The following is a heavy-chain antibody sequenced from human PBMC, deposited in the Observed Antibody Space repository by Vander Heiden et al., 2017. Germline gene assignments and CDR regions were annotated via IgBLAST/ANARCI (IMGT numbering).Heavy chain of an antibody. CDR1: RFTFSSYA. V-gene: IGHV3-30-3*01. J-gene: IGHJ4*02. Sequence: QVQLVGVWVGVVHPRRSLAPSRSSPRFTFSSYAMHWVRQAPGKGLEWVAVISYDGSNKYYADSVKGRFTISRDNSKNTLYLQMNSLRAEDTAVYYCARDLGNQGYWGQGTLVTVSS. D-gene: IGHD7-27*01. CDR2: ISYDGSNK. CDR3: ARDLGNQGY.